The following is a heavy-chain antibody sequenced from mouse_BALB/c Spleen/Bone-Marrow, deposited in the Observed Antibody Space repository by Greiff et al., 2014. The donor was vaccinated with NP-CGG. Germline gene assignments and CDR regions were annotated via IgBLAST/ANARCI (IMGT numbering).Heavy chain of an antibody. CDR2: IAPANGNT. D-gene: IGHD1-3*01. Sequence: VQLQQSGAELVKPGASVKLSCTASGFNIKDAYMHWVKQRPAQGLEWIGRIAPANGNTEYDPKFLDKATITADTSSNTAYLQLSSQTSEDTAVYYCARSPGEVNYWGQGTLVTVSA. CDR1: GFNIKDAY. J-gene: IGHJ3*01. V-gene: IGHV14-3*02. CDR3: ARSPGEVNY.